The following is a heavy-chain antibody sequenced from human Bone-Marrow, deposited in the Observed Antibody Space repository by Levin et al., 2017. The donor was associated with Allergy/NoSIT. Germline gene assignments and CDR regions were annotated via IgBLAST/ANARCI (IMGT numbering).Heavy chain of an antibody. V-gene: IGHV5-51*01. CDR3: ARLFCSGSSYDPTDF. CDR2: IYPGNSDT. D-gene: IGHD2-15*01. CDR1: GYSFTSYW. J-gene: IGHJ1*01. Sequence: KVSCKGSGYSFTSYWIGWVRQMPGKGLEWMGIIYPGNSDTRYSPSFQGQVTITADKSISTAYLQWSSLKASDTAMYYCARLFCSGSSYDPTDFWGQGTLVTVSS.